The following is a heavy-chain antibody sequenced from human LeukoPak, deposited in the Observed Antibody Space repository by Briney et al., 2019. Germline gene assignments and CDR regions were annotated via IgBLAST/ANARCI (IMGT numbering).Heavy chain of an antibody. J-gene: IGHJ4*02. Sequence: GGSLRLSCAASGFTFSSYGMHWVRQAPGKGLEWVAFIRYDGSNKYYADSVKGRFTISRDKAKNSLYLQMNSLRAEDTAVYYCARGSGDYAYFDYWGQGTLAIVSS. V-gene: IGHV3-30*02. D-gene: IGHD4-17*01. CDR1: GFTFSSYG. CDR2: IRYDGSNK. CDR3: ARGSGDYAYFDY.